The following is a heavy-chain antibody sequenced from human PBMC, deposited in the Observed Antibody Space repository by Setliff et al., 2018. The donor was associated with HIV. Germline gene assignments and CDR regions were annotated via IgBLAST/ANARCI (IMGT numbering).Heavy chain of an antibody. CDR3: ARPDPVESDALDI. Sequence: SETLSLTCTVSGVSISSRSYYWGWIRQPPGKGLEWIGSIFYSGSTHYNSSLKSRVTISVDTSKNQLSLKLSSVTAADTAVYYCARPDPVESDALDIWGQGTVVTVSS. V-gene: IGHV4-39*07. J-gene: IGHJ3*02. CDR1: GVSISSRSYY. CDR2: IFYSGST.